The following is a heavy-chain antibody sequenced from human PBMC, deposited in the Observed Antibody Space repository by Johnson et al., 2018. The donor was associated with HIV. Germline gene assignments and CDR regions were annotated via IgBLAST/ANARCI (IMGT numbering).Heavy chain of an antibody. D-gene: IGHD5-24*01. Sequence: MLLVESGGGLVQPGGSLRLSCAASGFTVSSNYMSWVRQAPGKGLEWVSVLYSGGSTYYADSVKGRFTISRDNSKNTLYLQMNSLRAEDTAVYYCARGRERGMFDIWGQGTMVTVSS. CDR1: GFTVSSNY. CDR3: ARGRERGMFDI. V-gene: IGHV3-66*01. CDR2: LYSGGST. J-gene: IGHJ3*02.